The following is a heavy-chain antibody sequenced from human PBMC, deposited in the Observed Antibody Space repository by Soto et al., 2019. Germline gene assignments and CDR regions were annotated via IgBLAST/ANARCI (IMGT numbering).Heavy chain of an antibody. CDR3: GSSSGGSYYDY. Sequence: PSETLSLTCTVSGGSISSGGYYWSWIRQHPEKGLEWIGYIYYSGSTYYNPSLKRRVTISVDTSKHQFSLNLNSVTAADTDVYCCGSSSGGSYYDYLGQGTLVNVSS. CDR2: IYYSGST. V-gene: IGHV4-31*03. J-gene: IGHJ4*02. D-gene: IGHD2-15*01. CDR1: GGSISSGGYY.